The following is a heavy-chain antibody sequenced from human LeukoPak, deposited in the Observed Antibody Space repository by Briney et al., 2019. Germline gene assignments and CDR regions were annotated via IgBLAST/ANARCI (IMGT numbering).Heavy chain of an antibody. CDR2: IIPIFGTA. J-gene: IGHJ6*03. Sequence: SVKVSCKASGGTFSSYAISWVRQAPGQGLEWMGGIIPIFGTANYAQKFQGRVTITTDESTSTAYMELSSLRSEDTAVYCCARAAVAYCGGDCYMDVWGKGTTVTVSS. CDR1: GGTFSSYA. CDR3: ARAAVAYCGGDCYMDV. D-gene: IGHD2-21*01. V-gene: IGHV1-69*05.